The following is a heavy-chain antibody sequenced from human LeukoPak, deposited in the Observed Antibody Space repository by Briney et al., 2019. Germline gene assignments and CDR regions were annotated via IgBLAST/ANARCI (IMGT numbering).Heavy chain of an antibody. CDR1: GYTFTNYG. CDR2: ISSYSGYT. V-gene: IGHV1-18*01. D-gene: IGHD3-16*01. J-gene: IGHJ4*02. CDR3: ARGSSYGFSMGY. Sequence: GASVKVSCKASGYTFTNYGFSWVRQAPGQGLEWMGWISSYSGYTNYAQKFQGRVTMTTDTSTSTAYMELRSLRSDDTAVYYCARGSSYGFSMGYWGQGTLVTVSS.